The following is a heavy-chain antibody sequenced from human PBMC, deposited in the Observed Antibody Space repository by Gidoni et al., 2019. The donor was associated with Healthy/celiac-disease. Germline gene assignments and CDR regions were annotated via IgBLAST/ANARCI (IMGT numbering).Heavy chain of an antibody. CDR3: ARTLNPYSSIDFDY. CDR2: ISSSSSYI. Sequence: KGLEWVSSISSSSSYIYYADSVKGRFTISRDNAKNSLYLQMNSLRAEDTAVYYCARTLNPYSSIDFDYWGQGTLVTVSS. J-gene: IGHJ4*02. V-gene: IGHV3-21*01. D-gene: IGHD6-13*01.